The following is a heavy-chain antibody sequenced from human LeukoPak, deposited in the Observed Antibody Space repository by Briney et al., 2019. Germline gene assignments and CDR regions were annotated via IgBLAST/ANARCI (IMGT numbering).Heavy chain of an antibody. CDR2: MYYSGST. D-gene: IGHD3-10*01. J-gene: IGHJ6*02. CDR3: ARDARSGDNYYGMDV. V-gene: IGHV4-39*02. Sequence: SETLSLTCTVTGGSISSDYYWGWIRQPPGKGLEWIGSMYYSGSTYYNPPLKSRVTISVDTSKNQFSLKLSSVTAADTAVYYCARDARSGDNYYGMDVWGQGTTVTVSS. CDR1: GGSISSDYY.